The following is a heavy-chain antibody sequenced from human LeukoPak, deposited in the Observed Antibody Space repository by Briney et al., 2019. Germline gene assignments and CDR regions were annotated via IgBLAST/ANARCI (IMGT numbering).Heavy chain of an antibody. CDR3: TTGRGGYCSSTSCYIGAFDI. V-gene: IGHV3-15*01. Sequence: GESLRLSCAASGFTFSNAWMSWVRQAPGKGLEWVGRIKSKTDGGTTDYAAPVKGRFTISRDDSKNTLYLQMNSLKTEDTAVYYCTTGRGGYCSSTSCYIGAFDIWGQGTMVTVSS. D-gene: IGHD2-2*02. J-gene: IGHJ3*02. CDR1: GFTFSNAW. CDR2: IKSKTDGGTT.